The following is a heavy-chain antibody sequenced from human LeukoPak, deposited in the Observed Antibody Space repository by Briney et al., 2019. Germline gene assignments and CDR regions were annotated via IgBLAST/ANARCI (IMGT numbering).Heavy chain of an antibody. V-gene: IGHV3-21*01. CDR1: GFTFSSYS. CDR3: ASPGSCSSTSCYVGYMDV. J-gene: IGHJ6*03. D-gene: IGHD2-2*01. Sequence: MAGGSLRLSCAASGFTFSSYSIKWVRQAPGKGREWVSSISSSGAYIYYADSGKGRFTISRDNAKNSLYLQMSSLRAEDTAVYYCASPGSCSSTSCYVGYMDVWGKGTTVPVS. CDR2: ISSSGAYI.